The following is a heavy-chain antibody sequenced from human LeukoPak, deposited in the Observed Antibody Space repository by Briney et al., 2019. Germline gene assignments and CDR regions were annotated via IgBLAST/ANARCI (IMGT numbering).Heavy chain of an antibody. Sequence: SQTLSLTCTVSGGSISSGSYYWSWIRQPAGKGLEWIGRIYTSGSTNYNPSLKRRVTISVDTSKNKFSLTLSSVTAAHTTVYYCARGCPDYYYYYMDVWGKGTTVTVSS. CDR3: ARGCPDYYYYYMDV. V-gene: IGHV4-61*02. D-gene: IGHD2-8*01. J-gene: IGHJ6*03. CDR2: IYTSGST. CDR1: GGSISSGSYY.